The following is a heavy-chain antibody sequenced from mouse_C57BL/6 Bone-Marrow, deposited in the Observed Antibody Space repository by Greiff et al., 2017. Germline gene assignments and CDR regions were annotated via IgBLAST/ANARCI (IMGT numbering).Heavy chain of an antibody. J-gene: IGHJ1*03. CDR2: IDPSDRYT. D-gene: IGHD2-5*01. CDR3: AREGYSNYGYWYFDV. Sequence: QVQLQQPGAELVKPGASVKLSCKASGYTFTSYWMQWVKQRPGQGLEWIGEIDPSDRYTNYNQKFKGNATLTVDTSYSSAYMQLSSLTAADSAVYYCAREGYSNYGYWYFDVWGTGTTVTVSS. V-gene: IGHV1-50*01. CDR1: GYTFTSYW.